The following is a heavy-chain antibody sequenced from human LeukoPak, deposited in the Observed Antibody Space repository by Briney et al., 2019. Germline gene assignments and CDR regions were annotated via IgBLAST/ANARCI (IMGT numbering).Heavy chain of an antibody. Sequence: LRLSCAASGFTFDDYGMSWVRQAPGKGLEWIGSIYYSGSTYYNPSLKSRVTISVDTSKNQFSLKLSSVTAADTAVYYCARLPRTNYYMDVWGKGTTVTISS. J-gene: IGHJ6*03. CDR1: GFTFDDYG. D-gene: IGHD2-2*01. CDR2: IYYSGST. CDR3: ARLPRTNYYMDV. V-gene: IGHV4-30-2*03.